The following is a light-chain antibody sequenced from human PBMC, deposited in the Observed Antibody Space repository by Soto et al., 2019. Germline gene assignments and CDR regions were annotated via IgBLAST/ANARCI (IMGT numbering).Light chain of an antibody. V-gene: IGKV1-33*01. J-gene: IGKJ1*01. CDR2: DAS. CDR1: QDISNY. Sequence: DIQMTQSPSSLSASVGDRVTITCQASQDISNYLNWYQQKPGQAPKLLIYDASNFETGVPSRFSGSGSGTDSTFTISSLQPEDIATYYCQHYDNLPPWTFGQGTKVEIK. CDR3: QHYDNLPPWT.